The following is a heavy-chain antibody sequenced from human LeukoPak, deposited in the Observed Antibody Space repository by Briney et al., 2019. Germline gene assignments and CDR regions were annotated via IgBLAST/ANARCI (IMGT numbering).Heavy chain of an antibody. V-gene: IGHV4-39*01. D-gene: IGHD3-9*01. Sequence: PSETLSLTCTVSDGSISSSSYYWGWIRQPPGKGLEWIGSINYSGSTYYNPSLKSRVTISVDTSKNQFSLKLSSVTAADTAVYYCARHKVFFDWLRVLNWFDPWGQGTLVTVSS. J-gene: IGHJ5*02. CDR2: INYSGST. CDR3: ARHKVFFDWLRVLNWFDP. CDR1: DGSISSSSYY.